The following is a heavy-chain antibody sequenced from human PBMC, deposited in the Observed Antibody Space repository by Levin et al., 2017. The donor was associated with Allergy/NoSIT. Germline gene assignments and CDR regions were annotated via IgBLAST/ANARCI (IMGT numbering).Heavy chain of an antibody. CDR3: ARDRQDIVVVVAARRPSNDYGMDV. CDR2: INPNSGGT. D-gene: IGHD2-15*01. Sequence: ASVKVSCKASGYTFTGYYMHWVRQAPGQGLEWMGWINPNSGGTNYAQKFQGRVTITRDTSISTAYMELSRLRSDDTAVYYCARDRQDIVVVVAARRPSNDYGMDVWGQGTTVTVSS. V-gene: IGHV1-2*02. J-gene: IGHJ6*02. CDR1: GYTFTGYY.